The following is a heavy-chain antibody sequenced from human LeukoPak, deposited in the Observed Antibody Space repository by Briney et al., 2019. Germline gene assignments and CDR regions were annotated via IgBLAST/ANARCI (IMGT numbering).Heavy chain of an antibody. J-gene: IGHJ4*02. CDR3: TTAPGIAAAVGVDY. Sequence: PGGSLRLSCAASGFTFSNAWMSWVRQAPGKGREGVGRIKSKTDGGTTDYAAPVKGRFTISRDDSKNTLYLQMNSLKTEDTAVYYCTTAPGIAAAVGVDYWGQGTLVTVSS. D-gene: IGHD6-13*01. CDR2: IKSKTDGGTT. CDR1: GFTFSNAW. V-gene: IGHV3-15*01.